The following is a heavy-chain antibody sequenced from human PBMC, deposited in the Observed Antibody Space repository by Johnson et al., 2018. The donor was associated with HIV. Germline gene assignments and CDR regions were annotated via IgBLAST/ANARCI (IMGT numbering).Heavy chain of an antibody. J-gene: IGHJ3*02. CDR3: ARGVGYYSHDAFDI. D-gene: IGHD2/OR15-2a*01. Sequence: VQLVESGGGLVQPGGSLRLSCAASGFTFSSYWMSWVRQAPGKGLEWVANIKQDGSEKYYVDSLEGRFTISRDNAKNSLYLQMDSLRAEDTAVYYCARGVGYYSHDAFDIWGQGTMVTVSS. CDR2: IKQDGSEK. CDR1: GFTFSSYW. V-gene: IGHV3-7*03.